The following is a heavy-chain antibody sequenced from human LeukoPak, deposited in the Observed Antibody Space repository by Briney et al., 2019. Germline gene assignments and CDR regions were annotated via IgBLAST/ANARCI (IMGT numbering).Heavy chain of an antibody. Sequence: GGSLRLSCAASAFIFSSYWMSWVRQAPGKGLEWVANIKQDGSEKYYVDSVKGRFTISRDNAKNSLYLQMNSLRAEDTAVYYCARNLGGSVNLLFDYWGQGTLVTVSS. CDR1: AFIFSSYW. D-gene: IGHD1-26*01. CDR3: ARNLGGSVNLLFDY. J-gene: IGHJ4*02. CDR2: IKQDGSEK. V-gene: IGHV3-7*03.